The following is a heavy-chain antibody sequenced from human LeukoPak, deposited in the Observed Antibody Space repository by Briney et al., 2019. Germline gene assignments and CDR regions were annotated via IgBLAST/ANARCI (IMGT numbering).Heavy chain of an antibody. V-gene: IGHV4-34*01. CDR2: INHSGST. D-gene: IGHD5-18*01. J-gene: IGHJ6*04. CDR1: GGSFSSYY. Sequence: PSETLSLTCAVYGGSFSSYYWSWIRQPPGKGLEWIGEINHSGSTNYNPSLKSRVTISVDTSKNQFSLKLSSVTAADTAVYYCARGPLYSSYYYYGMDVWGKGTTVTVSS. CDR3: ARGPLYSSYYYYGMDV.